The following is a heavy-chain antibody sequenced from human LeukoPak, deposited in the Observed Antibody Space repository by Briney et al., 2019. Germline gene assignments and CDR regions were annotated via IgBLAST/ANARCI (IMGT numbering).Heavy chain of an antibody. CDR2: IIPIFNTK. Sequence: APVKVSCKASGGTLSTYSISWVRQAPGQGLEWMGGIIPIFNTKNYAQRFQDRVILTADESTSAAYMELSSLRSEDTAVYYCARGNSRWSTPSSSYYYRMDVWGQGTTVAVSS. CDR3: ARGNSRWSTPSSSYYYRMDV. V-gene: IGHV1-69*13. J-gene: IGHJ6*02. CDR1: GGTLSTYS. D-gene: IGHD4-23*01.